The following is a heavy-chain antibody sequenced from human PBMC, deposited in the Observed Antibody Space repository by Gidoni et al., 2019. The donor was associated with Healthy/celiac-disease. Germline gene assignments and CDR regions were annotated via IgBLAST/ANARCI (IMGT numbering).Heavy chain of an antibody. D-gene: IGHD2-21*01. CDR1: GGSFSGYY. Sequence: QVQLQQWGAGLLKPSETLSLTCAVYGGSFSGYYWSWIRQPPGKGLEWIGEINHSGSTNYNPSLKSRVTISVDTSKNQFSLKLSSVTAADTAVYYCARGDGHCGGDCYSANYFDYWGQGTLVTVSS. CDR3: ARGDGHCGGDCYSANYFDY. V-gene: IGHV4-34*01. J-gene: IGHJ4*02. CDR2: INHSGST.